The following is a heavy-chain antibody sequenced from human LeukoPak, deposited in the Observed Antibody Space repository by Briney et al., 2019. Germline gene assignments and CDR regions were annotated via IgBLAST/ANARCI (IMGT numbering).Heavy chain of an antibody. J-gene: IGHJ6*03. CDR2: IYYSGST. V-gene: IGHV4-59*11. CDR3: ARAGGIVATGVYYYYYYMDV. Sequence: PSETLSLTCTVSGGSISSHNWSWIRQPPGKGLEWIGDIYYSGSTNYNTSPKSRVAISVDTSKNQCSLILRSVAAADTAVYYCARAGGIVATGVYYYYYYMDVWGKGTTVTVSS. CDR1: GGSISSHN. D-gene: IGHD5-12*01.